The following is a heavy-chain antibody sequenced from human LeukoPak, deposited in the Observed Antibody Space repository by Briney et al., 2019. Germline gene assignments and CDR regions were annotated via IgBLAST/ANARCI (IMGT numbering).Heavy chain of an antibody. CDR3: ARVVTQGYFDY. V-gene: IGHV4-30-4*08. D-gene: IGHD4-23*01. CDR2: IYYSGST. Sequence: SETLSLTCTVSGGSSSSGDYYWSWIRQPPGKGLEWIGYIYYSGSTYYNPSLKSRVTISVDTSKNQFSLKLSSVTAADTAVYYCARVVTQGYFDYWGQGTLVTVSS. CDR1: GGSSSSGDYY. J-gene: IGHJ4*02.